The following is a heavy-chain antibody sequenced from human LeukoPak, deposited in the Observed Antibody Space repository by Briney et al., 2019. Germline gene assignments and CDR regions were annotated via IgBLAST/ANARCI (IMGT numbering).Heavy chain of an antibody. CDR3: AKDQWELPQYYFDY. V-gene: IGHV3-23*01. D-gene: IGHD1-26*01. J-gene: IGHJ4*02. CDR1: GFTFSSYA. Sequence: GGSLRLPCAASGFTFSSYAMSWVRQAPGKGLEWVSAISGSGGSTYYADSVKGRFTISRDNSKNTLYLQMNSLRAEDTAVYYCAKDQWELPQYYFDYWGQGTLVTVSS. CDR2: ISGSGGST.